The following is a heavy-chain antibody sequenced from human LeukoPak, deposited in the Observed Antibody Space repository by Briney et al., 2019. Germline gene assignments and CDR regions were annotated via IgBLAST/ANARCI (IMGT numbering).Heavy chain of an antibody. CDR1: GYTFTDYY. J-gene: IGHJ5*02. Sequence: GASVKVSCKASGYTFTDYYMHWVRQAPGQGLEWMGWINPNSGGTNYAQKFQGRVTMTRDTSISTAYMELSRLRSDDTAVYYCARDRHYYGSGSYPEFDPWGQGTLVTVSS. CDR3: ARDRHYYGSGSYPEFDP. D-gene: IGHD3-10*01. V-gene: IGHV1-2*02. CDR2: INPNSGGT.